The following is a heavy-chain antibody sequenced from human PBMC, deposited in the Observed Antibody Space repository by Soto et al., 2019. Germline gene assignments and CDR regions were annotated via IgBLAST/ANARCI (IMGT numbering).Heavy chain of an antibody. Sequence: QVQLQESGPGLVKPSGTLSLTCAVSGDAVSSPYYWCWVRQPPGKGLEWIGQVFHTGTTSYNPSLRSRVTITTDKSINQFSPEPSSVTAADTAVYYCARSAGSYAVHSWGPAILVIVSS. CDR3: ARSAGSYAVHS. CDR1: GDAVSSPYY. CDR2: VFHTGTT. V-gene: IGHV4-4*02. J-gene: IGHJ4*02. D-gene: IGHD3-10*01.